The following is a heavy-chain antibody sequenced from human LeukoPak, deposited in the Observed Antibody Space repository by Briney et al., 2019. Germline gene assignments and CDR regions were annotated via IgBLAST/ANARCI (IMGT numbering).Heavy chain of an antibody. Sequence: PSETLSLTCTVSGGSVSSGSYYWSWIRQPPGKGLEWIGYIYYGGSTYYNPSLKSRVTISVDTSKNQFSLKLSSVTAADTAVYYCARDLGSGGFDYWGQGTLVTVSS. D-gene: IGHD1-14*01. CDR3: ARDLGSGGFDY. CDR2: IYYGGST. V-gene: IGHV4-30-4*08. CDR1: GGSVSSGSYY. J-gene: IGHJ4*02.